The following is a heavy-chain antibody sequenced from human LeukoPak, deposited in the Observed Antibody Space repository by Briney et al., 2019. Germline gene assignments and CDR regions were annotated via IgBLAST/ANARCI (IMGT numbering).Heavy chain of an antibody. CDR3: AKDKSTGYSYGHMDV. D-gene: IGHD5-18*01. Sequence: PGGSLRLSCAASGFTFSSYSMNWVRQAPGKGLEWVSSISSSSSYIYYADSVKGRFTISRDNAKNSLYLQMNSLRAEDMALYYCAKDKSTGYSYGHMDVWGKGTTVTVSS. CDR1: GFTFSSYS. V-gene: IGHV3-21*04. CDR2: ISSSSSYI. J-gene: IGHJ6*03.